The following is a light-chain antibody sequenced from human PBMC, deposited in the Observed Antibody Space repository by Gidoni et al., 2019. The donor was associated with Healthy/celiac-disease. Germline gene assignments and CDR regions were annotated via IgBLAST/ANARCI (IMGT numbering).Light chain of an antibody. V-gene: IGKV1-39*01. CDR1: QSISSY. Sequence: DIQMTQSPSSLSASVGDRVTITCRASQSISSYLNWYQQKPGKAPKLLIYAASSLQSGVPSRFSGSGSGPDFTLTSSSLQPEDFAPYYCQQSYSTPRAFGPGTKVDIK. J-gene: IGKJ3*01. CDR2: AAS. CDR3: QQSYSTPRA.